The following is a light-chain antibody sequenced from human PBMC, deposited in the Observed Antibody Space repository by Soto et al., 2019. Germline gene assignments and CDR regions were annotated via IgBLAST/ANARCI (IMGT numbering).Light chain of an antibody. J-gene: IGKJ1*01. Sequence: DIHMTQSPSTLSGSVGARVTITCRASQTISSWLAWYQQTQGKAPKLLIYKASTLKRGVPSRFSGSGSGTEFTLTISSLQPDDFATYYCQHYNSYSEAFGQGTKVDIK. CDR2: KAS. V-gene: IGKV1-5*03. CDR3: QHYNSYSEA. CDR1: QTISSW.